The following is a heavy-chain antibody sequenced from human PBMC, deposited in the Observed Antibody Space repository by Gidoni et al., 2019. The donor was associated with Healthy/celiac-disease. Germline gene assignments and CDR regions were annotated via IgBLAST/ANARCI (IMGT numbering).Heavy chain of an antibody. J-gene: IGHJ1*01. CDR1: GGSISSSSYY. Sequence: QLQLQESGPGLVKPSETLSLNCTVSGGSISSSSYYWGWIRQPPGKGLEWIGSIYYSGSTYYNPSLKSRVTISVDTSKIQFSLKLSSVTAADTAVYYCANNNYDFWSGYYPKYFQHWGQGTLVTVSS. CDR3: ANNNYDFWSGYYPKYFQH. V-gene: IGHV4-39*01. D-gene: IGHD3-3*01. CDR2: IYYSGST.